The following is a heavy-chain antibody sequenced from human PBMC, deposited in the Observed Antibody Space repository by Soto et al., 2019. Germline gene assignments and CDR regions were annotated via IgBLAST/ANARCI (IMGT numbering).Heavy chain of an antibody. D-gene: IGHD2-8*01. V-gene: IGHV3-30*18. Sequence: QVQLVESGGGVVQPGRSLRLSCAASGFTFSSYGMHWVRQAPGKGLEWVAVISYDGSNKYYADSVKGRFTISRDNSKNTRYLQMNRLRAEDTAVYYCAKDQANAQGYCTNGVCLPDYWGQGTVVTVSS. CDR2: ISYDGSNK. CDR3: AKDQANAQGYCTNGVCLPDY. CDR1: GFTFSSYG. J-gene: IGHJ4*02.